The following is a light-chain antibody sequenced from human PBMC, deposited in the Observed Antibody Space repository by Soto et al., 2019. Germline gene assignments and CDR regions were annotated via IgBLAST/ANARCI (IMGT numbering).Light chain of an antibody. V-gene: IGLV1-44*01. J-gene: IGLJ2*01. CDR2: SND. CDR1: SSNIGTNT. Sequence: QAVVTQPPAASGTPGQRVTISCSGSSSNIGTNTVNWYQQLPGTSPKLLISSNDLRPSGVPDRFSGSKSGTSASLAISGLQSEDEADYYCEAWDDSLYGAVFGGGTQLTVL. CDR3: EAWDDSLYGAV.